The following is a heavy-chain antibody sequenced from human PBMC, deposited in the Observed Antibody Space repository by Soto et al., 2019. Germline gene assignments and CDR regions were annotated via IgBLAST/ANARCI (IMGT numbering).Heavy chain of an antibody. CDR2: IYWDDAN. V-gene: IGHV2-5*02. D-gene: IGHD4-17*01. Sequence: QITLKESGPTLVKPTQTLTLTCTFSGFSLTTSGVGVGWIRQPPGKALEWLALIYWDDANLYSPSLKSRLTITKDTSKNQVVLTMTNMDPADTATYFCAHRTTTVTWWFDPWDQLTLVTVSS. CDR3: AHRTTTVTWWFDP. CDR1: GFSLTTSGVG. J-gene: IGHJ5*02.